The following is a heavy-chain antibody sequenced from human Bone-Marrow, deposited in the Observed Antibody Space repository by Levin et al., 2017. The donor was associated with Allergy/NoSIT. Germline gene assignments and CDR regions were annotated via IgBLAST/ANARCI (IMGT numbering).Heavy chain of an antibody. D-gene: IGHD3-3*01. J-gene: IGHJ4*02. Sequence: GGSLRLSCAASGFTFRTYGLHWVRQAPGKGLEWVAVISYDGSEKSYAESVKGRFTISRDNSKDTLFLHMSSLRPEDTAIYYCARDYDLWSGYYESYHYWGQGTLVTVSS. CDR3: ARDYDLWSGYYESYHY. CDR2: ISYDGSEK. CDR1: GFTFRTYG. V-gene: IGHV3-30*03.